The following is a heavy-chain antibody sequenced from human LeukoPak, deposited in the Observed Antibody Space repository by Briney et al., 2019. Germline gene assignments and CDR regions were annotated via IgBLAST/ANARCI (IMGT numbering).Heavy chain of an antibody. CDR1: GFTFSSYW. J-gene: IGHJ6*02. CDR3: ARDRAIGAFWSGYYTEAQNKIYYYYGMDV. Sequence: GGSLRLSCAASGFTFSSYWMSWVRQAPGKGLEWVANIKQDGSEKYYVDSVKGRFTISRDNAKNSLYLQMNSLRAEDTVVYYCARDRAIGAFWSGYYTEAQNKIYYYYGMDVWGQGTTVTVSS. CDR2: IKQDGSEK. V-gene: IGHV3-7*01. D-gene: IGHD3-3*01.